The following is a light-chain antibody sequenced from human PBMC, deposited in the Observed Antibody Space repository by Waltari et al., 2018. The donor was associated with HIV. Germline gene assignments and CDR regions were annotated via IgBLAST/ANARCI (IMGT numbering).Light chain of an antibody. Sequence: QPVLTQPPSASGPPGQRVTLPCSGSSSNIENDNVYWYQQFPGAAPKLLIYKDTQRPSGVPDRFTGSKSGTSASLAIGGLRSEDEADYYCVGWDSRLRGYVFGTGTKVTVL. CDR1: SSNIENDN. CDR3: VGWDSRLRGYV. J-gene: IGLJ1*01. CDR2: KDT. V-gene: IGLV1-47*01.